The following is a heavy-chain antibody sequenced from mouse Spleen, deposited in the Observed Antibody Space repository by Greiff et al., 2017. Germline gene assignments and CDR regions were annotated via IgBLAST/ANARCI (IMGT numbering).Heavy chain of an antibody. J-gene: IGHJ3*01. CDR3: ANYYDYDRFAY. D-gene: IGHD2-4*01. Sequence: VQLQQSVAELVRPGASVKLSCTASGFNINNTYMHWVKQRPEQGLEWIGRIDPANGNTKYDPKFQGKATITADTSSNTAYLQLSSLTSEDTAIYYCANYYDYDRFAYWGQGTLVTVSA. V-gene: IGHV14-3*01. CDR2: IDPANGNT. CDR1: GFNINNTY.